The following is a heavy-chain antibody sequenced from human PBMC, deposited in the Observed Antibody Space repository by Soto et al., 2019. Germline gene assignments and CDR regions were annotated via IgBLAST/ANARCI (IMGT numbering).Heavy chain of an antibody. J-gene: IGHJ4*02. CDR1: GGSFSGYY. Sequence: KPSETLSLTCAVYGGSFSGYYWSWIRQPPGKGLEWIGAINHSGSTNYNPSLKSRVTISVDTSKNPFSLQLSFVTAADTAVYYCACSHYASSGYNEDYWGQGTLVTVSS. CDR2: INHSGST. V-gene: IGHV4-34*01. D-gene: IGHD3-22*01. CDR3: ACSHYASSGYNEDY.